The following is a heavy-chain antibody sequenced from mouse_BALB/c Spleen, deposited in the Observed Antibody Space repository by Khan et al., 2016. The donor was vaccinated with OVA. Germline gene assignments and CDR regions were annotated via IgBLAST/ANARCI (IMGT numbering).Heavy chain of an antibody. D-gene: IGHD1-1*01. J-gene: IGHJ2*01. CDR3: SLYGSRRDY. V-gene: IGHV1-9*01. CDR2: ILPGSNIT. CDR1: GFTFSNYW. Sequence: VQLQQSGAELMKPGASVKISCKATGFTFSNYWIEWIKQRPGPGLEWIGQILPGSNITNYNEKFKGKATFTAETSSNAAHMQLSSLTSEDSAVYYCSLYGSRRDYWGHGTTVTVSS.